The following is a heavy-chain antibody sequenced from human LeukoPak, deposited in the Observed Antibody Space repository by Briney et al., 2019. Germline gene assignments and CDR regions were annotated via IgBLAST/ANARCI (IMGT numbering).Heavy chain of an antibody. D-gene: IGHD6-6*01. CDR3: AKDSAFSSSSGFDY. CDR1: GFTFGSYA. J-gene: IGHJ4*02. V-gene: IGHV3-23*01. Sequence: PGGSLRLSCAASGFTFGSYAMSWVRQAPGKGLEWVSAISGSGGSTYYADSVKGRLTISRDNSKNTLYLQMNSLRAEDTAVYYCAKDSAFSSSSGFDYWGQGTLVTVSS. CDR2: ISGSGGST.